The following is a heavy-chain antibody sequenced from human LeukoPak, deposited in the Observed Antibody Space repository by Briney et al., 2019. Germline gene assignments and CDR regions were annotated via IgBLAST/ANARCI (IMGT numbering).Heavy chain of an antibody. CDR2: ISPSGGST. J-gene: IGHJ5*02. V-gene: IGHV1-46*01. D-gene: IGHD5-24*01. Sequence: GASAKVSCKAFGYTFTSNYMHWVRQAPGQGPEWMGVISPSGGSTTYAQKFQGRVTLTRGMSTSTDYLELSSLRSEDTAVYYCARDNSVRDEAWWFNPWGQGTLVTVSS. CDR3: ARDNSVRDEAWWFNP. CDR1: GYTFTSNY.